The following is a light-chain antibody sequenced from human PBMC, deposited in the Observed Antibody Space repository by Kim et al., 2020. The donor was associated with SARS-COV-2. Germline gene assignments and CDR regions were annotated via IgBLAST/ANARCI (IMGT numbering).Light chain of an antibody. V-gene: IGKV3-15*01. CDR3: QQYNNWPPVS. J-gene: IGKJ2*03. CDR2: GAS. Sequence: EIVMTQSPATLSVSPGERATLSCRASQSVSSNLAWFQQKPGQAPRILIYGASTRATCIPARFRGSWSGTEFPLTISSLQSEDFAVYYWQQYNNWPPVSFGQGTKL. CDR1: QSVSSN.